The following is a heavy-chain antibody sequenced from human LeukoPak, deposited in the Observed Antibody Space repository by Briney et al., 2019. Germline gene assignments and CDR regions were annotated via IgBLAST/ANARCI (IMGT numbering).Heavy chain of an antibody. CDR2: IKGKTDGGTT. D-gene: IGHD3-10*01. J-gene: IGHJ4*02. CDR3: ATEGVRGQSFGDY. Sequence: PGGSLRLSCAASGFTVSSNYMSWVRQAPGKGLEWVGRIKGKTDGGTTDYAAPVKGRFTISRDDSKNTLYLQMNSLKTEDTAVYYCATEGVRGQSFGDYWGQGTLVTVSS. V-gene: IGHV3-15*01. CDR1: GFTVSSNY.